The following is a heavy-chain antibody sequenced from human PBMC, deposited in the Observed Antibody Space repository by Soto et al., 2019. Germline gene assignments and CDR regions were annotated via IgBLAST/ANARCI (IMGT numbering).Heavy chain of an antibody. Sequence: SETLSLTCTVSVTSISSYYWGWIRQPPGKGLEWLGSLYYSGSTYYNPSLKSRVTISVDTSKNQVSLKVTSVTAADTAVYYCARQSIAARPGPYWGQGSLVTVSS. D-gene: IGHD6-6*01. J-gene: IGHJ4*02. CDR1: VTSISSYY. V-gene: IGHV4-39*01. CDR2: LYYSGST. CDR3: ARQSIAARPGPY.